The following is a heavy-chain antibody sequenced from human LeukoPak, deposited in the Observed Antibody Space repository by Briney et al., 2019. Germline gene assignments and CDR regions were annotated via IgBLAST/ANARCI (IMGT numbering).Heavy chain of an antibody. J-gene: IGHJ4*02. D-gene: IGHD2-2*01. CDR1: GFTFSSYA. CDR3: ARSLGYCSSTSCPPGY. CDR2: ISYDGSNK. Sequence: PGRSLRPSCAASGFTFSSYAMHWVRQAPGKGLEWVAVISYDGSNKYYADSVKGRFTISRDNSKNTLYLQMNSLRAEDTAVYYCARSLGYCSSTSCPPGYWGQGTLVTVSS. V-gene: IGHV3-30*04.